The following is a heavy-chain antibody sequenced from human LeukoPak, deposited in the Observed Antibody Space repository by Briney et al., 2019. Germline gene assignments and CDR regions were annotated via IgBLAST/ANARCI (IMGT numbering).Heavy chain of an antibody. Sequence: SETLSLTCAVYGGSFSGYYWSWIRQPPGKGLEWIGEINHSGSTNYNPSLKSRVTISVDTSKTQFSLKLSSVTTADTAVYYCARGGWVVISPFDYWGPGNPVTVSS. CDR1: GGSFSGYY. CDR2: INHSGST. CDR3: ARGGWVVISPFDY. V-gene: IGHV4-34*01. D-gene: IGHD3-22*01. J-gene: IGHJ4*02.